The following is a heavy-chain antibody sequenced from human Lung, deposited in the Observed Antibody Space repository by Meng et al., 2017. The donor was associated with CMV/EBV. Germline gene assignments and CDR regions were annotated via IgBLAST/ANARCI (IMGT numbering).Heavy chain of an antibody. D-gene: IGHD1-26*01. Sequence: SXTXSLXCAVHGGSFSDFYYIWIRQSPAKGLEWIGEINHSGTANYNPSLKSRVTMSVDTSKNQISLKLNSVTVADTAVYYCARVSTVFYGFDLSEISTRISSGSYPRNVHHYNGRDVGXQETXVTVSS. CDR3: ARVSTVFYGFDLSEISTRISSGSYPRNVHHYNGRDV. CDR2: INHSGTA. CDR1: GGSFSDFY. J-gene: IGHJ6*02. V-gene: IGHV4-34*01.